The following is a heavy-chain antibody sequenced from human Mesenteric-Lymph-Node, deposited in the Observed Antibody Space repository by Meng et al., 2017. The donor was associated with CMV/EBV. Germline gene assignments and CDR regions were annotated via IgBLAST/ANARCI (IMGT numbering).Heavy chain of an antibody. CDR1: GFTFSSYD. J-gene: IGHJ5*02. D-gene: IGHD6-13*01. CDR3: AKRGQAGGTFMDT. V-gene: IGHV3-30*02. CDR2: IRYDGSNK. Sequence: GESLKISCAASGFTFSSYDMHWVRQAPGKGLAWVAFIRYDGSNKYYGDSVKGRFTISRDNSKNTLYLQKNSLRAEDTAVYYCAKRGQAGGTFMDTWGQGTLVTVSS.